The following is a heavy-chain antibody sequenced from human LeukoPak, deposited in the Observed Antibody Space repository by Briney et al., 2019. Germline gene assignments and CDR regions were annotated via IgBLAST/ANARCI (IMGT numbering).Heavy chain of an antibody. CDR1: GYTFIDYY. V-gene: IGHV1-2*02. D-gene: IGHD1-26*01. CDR3: ARGGGRYSVDY. CDR2: ISPNSGGT. J-gene: IGHJ4*02. Sequence: ASVKVSCKASGYTFIDYYMHWVRQAPGQGLEWIGWISPNSGGTKYVQKFQGRVTMTRDTSIATVYMELSGLSFDDTAVYYCARGGGRYSVDYWGQGTLVIVSS.